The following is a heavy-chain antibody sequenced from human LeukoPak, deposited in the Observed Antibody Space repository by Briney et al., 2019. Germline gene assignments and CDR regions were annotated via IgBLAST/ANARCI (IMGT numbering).Heavy chain of an antibody. J-gene: IGHJ4*02. D-gene: IGHD3-10*01. V-gene: IGHV3-30*02. CDR3: AKLQRGFRGDLDY. CDR1: GFTFSVYG. Sequence: PGGSLRLSCAASGFTFSVYGMHWVRQAPGKGLEWVAFIRNDGSNKYYADSVKGRFTISRDNSKNTLYLQMNSLRAEDTAVYYCAKLQRGFRGDLDYWGQGTLVTVSS. CDR2: IRNDGSNK.